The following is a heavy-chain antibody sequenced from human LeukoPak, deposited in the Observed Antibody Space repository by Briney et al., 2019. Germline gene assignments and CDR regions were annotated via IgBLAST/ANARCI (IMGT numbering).Heavy chain of an antibody. V-gene: IGHV1-2*02. CDR2: INPNSGGT. CDR1: GYTFTGYY. CDR3: AIYDILTGYYTFDY. D-gene: IGHD3-9*01. Sequence: ASVKVSCKASGYTFTGYYMHWVRQAPGQGLEWMGWINPNSGGTNYAQKFQGRVTMTRDTSISTAYMELSRLRSDDTAVYYRAIYDILTGYYTFDYWGQGTLVTVSS. J-gene: IGHJ4*02.